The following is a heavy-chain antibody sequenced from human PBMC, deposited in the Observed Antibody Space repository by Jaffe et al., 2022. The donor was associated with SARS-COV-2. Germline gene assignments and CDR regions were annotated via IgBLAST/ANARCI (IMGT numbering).Heavy chain of an antibody. J-gene: IGHJ6*03. CDR3: ARVPSGFITMVRNYYYMDV. V-gene: IGHV1-18*01. CDR2: ISAYNGNT. D-gene: IGHD3-10*01. CDR1: GYTFTSYG. Sequence: QVQLVQSGAEVKKPGASVKVSCKASGYTFTSYGISWVRQAPGQGLEWMGWISAYNGNTNYAQKLQGRVTMTTDTSTSTAYMELRSLRSDDTAVYYCARVPSGFITMVRNYYYMDVWGKGTTVTVSS.